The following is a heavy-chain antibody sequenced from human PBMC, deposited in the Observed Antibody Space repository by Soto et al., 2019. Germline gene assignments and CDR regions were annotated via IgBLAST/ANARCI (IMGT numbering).Heavy chain of an antibody. V-gene: IGHV3-53*01. J-gene: IGHJ3*02. CDR2: IYSGGST. CDR1: GFTVSSNY. Sequence: GGSLRLSCAASGFTVSSNYMSWVRQAPGKGLEWVSVIYSGGSTYYADSVKGRFTISRDNSKSTLYLQMNSLRAEDTAVYYCARESTGAFDIWGQGTMVTVSS. CDR3: ARESTGAFDI.